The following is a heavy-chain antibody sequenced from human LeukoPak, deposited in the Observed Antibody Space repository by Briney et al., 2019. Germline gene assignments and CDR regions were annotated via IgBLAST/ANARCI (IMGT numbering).Heavy chain of an antibody. J-gene: IGHJ4*02. Sequence: GGSLRLSCAASGFTFNSYAMHWVRQTPGKGLEWVALISYDGSNEYYADSVKGRFTISRDNSKNTLYLQMNSLRAEDTAVYFCVREGWELIDHTFDYWGQGTLVTV. CDR1: GFTFNSYA. V-gene: IGHV3-30*04. D-gene: IGHD1-26*01. CDR2: ISYDGSNE. CDR3: VREGWELIDHTFDY.